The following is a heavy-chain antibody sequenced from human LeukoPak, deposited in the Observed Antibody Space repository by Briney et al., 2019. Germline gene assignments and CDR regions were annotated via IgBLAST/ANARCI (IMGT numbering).Heavy chain of an antibody. CDR2: INHSGST. D-gene: IGHD6-19*01. CDR1: GGSFSGYY. V-gene: IGHV4-34*01. Sequence: SETLSLTCAVYGGSFSGYYWSWIRQPPGKGLEWIGEINHSGSTNYNPSLKSRVTISVDTSKNQFSLELSSVTAADTAVYYCARAARIAVAGRFDYWGQGTLVTVSS. CDR3: ARAARIAVAGRFDY. J-gene: IGHJ4*02.